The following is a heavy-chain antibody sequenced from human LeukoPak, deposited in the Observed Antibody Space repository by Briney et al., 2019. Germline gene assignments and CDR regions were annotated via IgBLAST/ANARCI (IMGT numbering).Heavy chain of an antibody. D-gene: IGHD5-18*01. Sequence: GGSLRLSCAASGFTFSGYPMIWVRQAPGKGLEWVSAISGSGGSAYYADSVKGRFTVSRDNSKNTVYLQMNSLRAEDTAVYYCVKGTAMVGDAFDIWGQGTMVTVSS. CDR3: VKGTAMVGDAFDI. V-gene: IGHV3-23*01. CDR2: ISGSGGSA. CDR1: GFTFSGYP. J-gene: IGHJ3*02.